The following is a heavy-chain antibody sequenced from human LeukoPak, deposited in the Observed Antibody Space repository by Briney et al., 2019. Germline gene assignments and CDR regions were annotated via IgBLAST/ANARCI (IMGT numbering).Heavy chain of an antibody. Sequence: GGSLRLSCAASGFTFSSFAVSWVRQAPGKGLEWVSVISTSGGSTYYADSVKGRFTISRDNSKNTLYLQMNSLRAADTAVYYCARTMVRGVLKYYFDYWGQGNLVTVSS. V-gene: IGHV3-23*01. D-gene: IGHD3-10*01. J-gene: IGHJ4*02. CDR2: ISTSGGST. CDR1: GFTFSSFA. CDR3: ARTMVRGVLKYYFDY.